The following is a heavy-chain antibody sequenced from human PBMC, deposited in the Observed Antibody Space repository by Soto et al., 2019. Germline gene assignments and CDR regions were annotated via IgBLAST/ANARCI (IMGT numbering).Heavy chain of an antibody. D-gene: IGHD6-6*01. J-gene: IGHJ4*02. CDR2: IKQDESEK. CDR3: ARDDSSSSAVFDY. V-gene: IGHV3-7*05. CDR1: GFTFSIYW. Sequence: EEQLVESGGGLVQPGGSLRLSCAASGFTFSIYWMNWVRQAPGKGLEWVANIKQDESEKNYVDSVKGRFTISRDNAKKSLYLQMNSLRAEDTAVYYCARDDSSSSAVFDYWGQGTLVTVSS.